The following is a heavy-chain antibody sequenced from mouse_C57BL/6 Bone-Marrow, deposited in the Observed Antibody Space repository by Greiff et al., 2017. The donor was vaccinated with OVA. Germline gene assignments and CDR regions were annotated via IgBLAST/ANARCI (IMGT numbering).Heavy chain of an antibody. Sequence: QVQLQQSGAELVRPGASVTLSCKASGYTFTDYEMHWVKQTPVHGLEWIGAIDPETGGTAYNQKFKGKAILTADKSSSTAYMELRSLTSEDSAVYYCTGYYGSSYLYYAMDYWGQGTSVTVSS. CDR2: IDPETGGT. CDR3: TGYYGSSYLYYAMDY. J-gene: IGHJ4*01. D-gene: IGHD1-1*01. CDR1: GYTFTDYE. V-gene: IGHV1-15*01.